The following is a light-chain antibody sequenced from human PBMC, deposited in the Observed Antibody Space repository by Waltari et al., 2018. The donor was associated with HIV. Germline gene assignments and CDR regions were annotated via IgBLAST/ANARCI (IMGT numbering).Light chain of an antibody. Sequence: QLVLTQSPSASASLGASVKLTCTLRSGHSSYAIAWHQQQPEKGPRYLMKLNSDGSHSKGDGIPDRFSGSSSGAERYLTISSLQSEDEADYYCQTWGTGIVVFGGGTKLTVL. CDR1: SGHSSYA. V-gene: IGLV4-69*01. CDR3: QTWGTGIVV. CDR2: LNSDGSH. J-gene: IGLJ2*01.